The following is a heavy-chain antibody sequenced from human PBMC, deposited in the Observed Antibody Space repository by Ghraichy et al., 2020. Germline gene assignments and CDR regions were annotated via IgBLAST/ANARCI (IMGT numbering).Heavy chain of an antibody. CDR3: ARLPDDYGGNSVYFDL. V-gene: IGHV4-39*01. Sequence: SETLSLTCTVSGGSISSSSYYWGWIRQPPGKGLEWIGSIYYSGSTYYNPSLKSRVTISVDTSKNQFSLKLSSVTAADTAVYYCARLPDDYGGNSVYFDLWGRGTLVTVSS. D-gene: IGHD4-23*01. CDR1: GGSISSSSYY. CDR2: IYYSGST. J-gene: IGHJ2*01.